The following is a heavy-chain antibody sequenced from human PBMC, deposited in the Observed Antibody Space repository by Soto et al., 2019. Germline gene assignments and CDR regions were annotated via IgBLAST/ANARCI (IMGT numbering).Heavy chain of an antibody. CDR1: GGSISSYY. D-gene: IGHD3-3*01. V-gene: IGHV4-59*01. CDR2: IYYSGST. Sequence: SETLSLTCTVSGGSISSYYWSWIRQPPGKGLEWIGYIYYSGSTNYNPSLKSRVTISVDTSKNQFSLKLSSVTAADTAVYYCARGYDFWSGYYNRTNWFDPWGQGTLVTVSS. CDR3: ARGYDFWSGYYNRTNWFDP. J-gene: IGHJ5*02.